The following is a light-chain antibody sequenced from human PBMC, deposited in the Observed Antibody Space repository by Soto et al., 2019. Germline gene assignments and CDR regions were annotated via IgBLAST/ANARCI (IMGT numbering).Light chain of an antibody. CDR1: QGISSY. CDR2: AAS. Sequence: AIRMTQSPSSLSASTGDRDTITCRASQGISSYLAWYQQKPGKAPKLLIYAASTLQSGVPSRFSGSGSETEFTLTITSLQPEDSATYYCQQRNSYPRTFGQGTKVDIK. CDR3: QQRNSYPRT. V-gene: IGKV1-8*01. J-gene: IGKJ2*01.